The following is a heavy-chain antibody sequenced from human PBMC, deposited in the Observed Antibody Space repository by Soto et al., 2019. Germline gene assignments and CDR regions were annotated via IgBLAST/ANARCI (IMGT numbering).Heavy chain of an antibody. V-gene: IGHV1-2*04. CDR2: INPNSGGT. J-gene: IGHJ6*02. D-gene: IGHD6-13*01. CDR1: GYTFTGYY. Sequence: QVQLVQSGAEVKKPGASVKVSCKASGYTFTGYYMHWVRQAPGQGLEWMGWINPNSGGTNYAQKFQGWVTMTRDTSISTAYMELSRLRSDDTAVYYCARGGAAAGSRGDYYYGMDVWGQGSTVTVSS. CDR3: ARGGAAAGSRGDYYYGMDV.